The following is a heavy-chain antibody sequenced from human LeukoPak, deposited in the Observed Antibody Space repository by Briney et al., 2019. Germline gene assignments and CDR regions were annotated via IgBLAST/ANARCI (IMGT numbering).Heavy chain of an antibody. J-gene: IGHJ3*02. V-gene: IGHV1-69*06. D-gene: IGHD6-6*01. CDR3: ARVDLGSSFAFDI. CDR1: GGTFSSYA. Sequence: GASVRVSCKASGGTFSSYAISWVRQAPGQGLEWMGGIIPIFGTANYAQKFQGRVTITADKSTSTAYMELSSLRSEDTAVYYCARVDLGSSFAFDIWGQGTMVTVSS. CDR2: IIPIFGTA.